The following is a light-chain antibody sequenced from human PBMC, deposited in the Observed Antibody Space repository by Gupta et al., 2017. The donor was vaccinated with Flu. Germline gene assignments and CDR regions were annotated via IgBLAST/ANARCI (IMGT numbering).Light chain of an antibody. CDR2: AAS. Sequence: DIQMTQSPSSLSASVGDRVTITCQASQDINNYLNWYQQRPGKAPKLLIYAASNLESGVPSRFSGSRSGTVFSFTISSLQPEDIATYYCQHYDNLPFTFGHGTRVAVK. V-gene: IGKV1-33*01. CDR3: QHYDNLPFT. J-gene: IGKJ3*01. CDR1: QDINNY.